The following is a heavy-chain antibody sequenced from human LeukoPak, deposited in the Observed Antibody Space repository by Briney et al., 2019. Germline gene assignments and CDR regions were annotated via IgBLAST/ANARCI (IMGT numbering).Heavy chain of an antibody. CDR3: ARDNLGWYEYYYYYMDV. D-gene: IGHD6-19*01. CDR2: INQDGTEK. V-gene: IGHV3-7*01. J-gene: IGHJ6*03. CDR1: GFPFSTCW. Sequence: GGSLRLSCAASGFPFSTCWMSWVRQAPGKGLEWVANINQDGTEKYYVDSVKGRFTISRDYAKNSLYLQMNSLRAEDTAVYYCARDNLGWYEYYYYYMDVWGKGTTVTVSS.